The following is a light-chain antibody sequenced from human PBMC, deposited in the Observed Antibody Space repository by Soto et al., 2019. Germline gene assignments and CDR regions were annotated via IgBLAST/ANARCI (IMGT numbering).Light chain of an antibody. CDR3: QQYRSWPRT. CDR1: HTISSSY. Sequence: EIVLTQSPGTLSLSPGERATLSCRASHTISSSYLAWYQQKPGQAPRLLIYGASTRATDMPGTFSGRGSGTEFTLTISSLRPEDFAVYYCQQYRSWPRTFGQGTKVDIK. V-gene: IGKV3-20*01. J-gene: IGKJ1*01. CDR2: GAS.